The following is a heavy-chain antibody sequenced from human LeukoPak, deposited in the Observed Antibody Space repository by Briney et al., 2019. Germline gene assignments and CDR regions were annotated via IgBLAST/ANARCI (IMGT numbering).Heavy chain of an antibody. CDR3: ATRLPFTGYKN. V-gene: IGHV3-48*03. Sequence: GGSLILSCTIFGGTLSTYEFNWVRQAPGKRPGWISYMSRTADRIDHADSVKGRFTMSRDNAKNSVYLQMNSLRVDDTAIYYCATRLPFTGYKNWGQGTLVTVSS. CDR1: GGTLSTYE. D-gene: IGHD5-24*01. CDR2: MSRTADRI. J-gene: IGHJ4*01.